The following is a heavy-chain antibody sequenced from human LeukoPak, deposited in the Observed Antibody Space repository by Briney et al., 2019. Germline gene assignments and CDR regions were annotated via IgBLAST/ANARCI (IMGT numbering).Heavy chain of an antibody. J-gene: IGHJ4*02. CDR2: ISGSGQTT. V-gene: IGHV3-48*01. CDR1: GFTLSRYS. D-gene: IGHD6-19*01. CDR3: ANSGWSLRDY. Sequence: GGSLRLSCAASGFTLSRYSINWVRQAPGKGLAWISFISGSGQTTFYAESVKGRFTVSRDNANKSLYLQMSSLRAEDTAVYYCANSGWSLRDYWGQGTLVTVSS.